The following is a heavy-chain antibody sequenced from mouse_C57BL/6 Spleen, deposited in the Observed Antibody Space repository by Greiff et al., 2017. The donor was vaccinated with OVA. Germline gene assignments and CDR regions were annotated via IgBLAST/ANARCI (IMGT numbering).Heavy chain of an antibody. J-gene: IGHJ2*01. CDR3: ARERELGPYFDY. CDR2: IDPNSGGT. V-gene: IGHV1-72*01. Sequence: QVHVKQPGAELVKPGASVKLSCKASGYTFTSYWMHWVKQRPGRGLEWIGRIDPNSGGTKYNEKFKSKATLTVDKPSSTAYMQLSSLTSEDYAVYYCARERELGPYFDYWGQGTTLTVSS. CDR1: GYTFTSYW. D-gene: IGHD4-1*01.